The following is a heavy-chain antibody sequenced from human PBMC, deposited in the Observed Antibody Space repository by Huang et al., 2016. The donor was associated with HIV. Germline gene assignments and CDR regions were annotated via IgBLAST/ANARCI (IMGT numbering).Heavy chain of an antibody. CDR3: ARGQSGPSQWLASLGNYYYYMDV. CDR2: IYYIGDS. V-gene: IGHV4-39*01. CDR1: GGSISGSRYY. J-gene: IGHJ6*03. Sequence: QLQLQESGPGPVKPSATLSLTCSVSGGSISGSRYYWGWIRQPPGQGLEWIGRIYYIGDSNYSPSRKSRVTISVDTSKNQFSLKLSSVTAADTAVYYCARGQSGPSQWLASLGNYYYYMDVWGKGTTVTVSS. D-gene: IGHD6-19*01.